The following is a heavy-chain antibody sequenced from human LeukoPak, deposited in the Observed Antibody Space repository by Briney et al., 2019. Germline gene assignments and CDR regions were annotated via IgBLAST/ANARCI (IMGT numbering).Heavy chain of an antibody. Sequence: PGGSLRLSCAASGFTFRSYSMTSARQAPGKGLEWVSYISSSSSTIHCPDSVKRRFTISRDNAKNSLYLQMNSLRDEDTAVYYCARSTMLQGVHWGQGTLVTVSS. D-gene: IGHD3-10*01. CDR2: ISSSSSTI. J-gene: IGHJ4*02. V-gene: IGHV3-48*02. CDR1: GFTFRSYS. CDR3: ARSTMLQGVH.